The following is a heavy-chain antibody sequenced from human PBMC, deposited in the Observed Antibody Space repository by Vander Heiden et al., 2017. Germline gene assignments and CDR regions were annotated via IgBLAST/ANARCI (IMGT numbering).Heavy chain of an antibody. CDR2: IRSKAYGGTT. D-gene: IGHD3-22*01. Sequence: EVQLGESGGGLVKPGRSLRLSCTASGFTFGDYAMSWFRQAPGKGLEWVGFIRSKAYGGTTEYASAVKGRFTISRDDSKSIAYLQLKRMNPEDTAVYYYTRDYYDSSGYKSYWGQGTLVTVSS. CDR3: TRDYYDSSGYKSY. V-gene: IGHV3-49*05. J-gene: IGHJ4*02. CDR1: GFTFGDYA.